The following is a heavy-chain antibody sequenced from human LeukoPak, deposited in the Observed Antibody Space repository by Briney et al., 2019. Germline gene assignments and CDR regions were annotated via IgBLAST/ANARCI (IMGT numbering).Heavy chain of an antibody. CDR3: ARQLSRSSWYYFDH. J-gene: IGHJ4*02. D-gene: IGHD6-13*01. Sequence: PSETLSLTCTVSGDSISSASYYWGWIRQPPGKGLEWIGSIYYAGSTYYNPSLKSRVTISVDASKTQFSLKLSSVTAADTAAYYCARQLSRSSWYYFDHWGQGTLVTVSS. V-gene: IGHV4-39*01. CDR1: GDSISSASYY. CDR2: IYYAGST.